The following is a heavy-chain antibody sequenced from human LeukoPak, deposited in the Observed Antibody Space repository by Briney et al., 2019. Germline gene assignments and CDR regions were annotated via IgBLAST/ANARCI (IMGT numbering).Heavy chain of an antibody. J-gene: IGHJ4*02. CDR2: IKQDGSEK. D-gene: IGHD3-10*01. Sequence: GGSLRLSCAASGFTFSSYWMSWVRQAPGKGLEWVANIKQDGSEKYYVDSVKGRFTSSRDNAKNSLYLQMNSLRAEDTAVYYCARESGLTILRGTFDYWGQGTLVTVSS. V-gene: IGHV3-7*01. CDR1: GFTFSSYW. CDR3: ARESGLTILRGTFDY.